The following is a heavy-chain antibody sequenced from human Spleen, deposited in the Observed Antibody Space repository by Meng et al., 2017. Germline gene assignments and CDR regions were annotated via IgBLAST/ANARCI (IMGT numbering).Heavy chain of an antibody. D-gene: IGHD6-19*01. J-gene: IGHJ4*02. CDR1: GFTFNDHI. CDR3: AKAEYTSGYYFDS. Sequence: GESLKISCAASGFTFNDHIIHWVRQVPGKGLEWVSLITWDGDNTYYADSVRGRFTISRDNSKNSLYLQMNSLRAEDTALYYCAKAEYTSGYYFDSWGQGTLVTVSS. CDR2: ITWDGDNT. V-gene: IGHV3-43*01.